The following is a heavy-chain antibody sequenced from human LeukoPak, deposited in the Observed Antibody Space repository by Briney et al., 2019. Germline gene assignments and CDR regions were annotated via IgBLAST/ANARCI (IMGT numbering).Heavy chain of an antibody. CDR3: AKGTKVGAINSFDY. Sequence: GGSLRLSCAASGFTFSGFAMTWVRQPPGKGLEWVSAISGSGFSTYYADSVKGRFTISRDNPNNTLFLQMNSLRAEDTAVYYCAKGTKVGAINSFDYWGQGTLVTVSS. V-gene: IGHV3-23*01. CDR1: GFTFSGFA. D-gene: IGHD1-26*01. J-gene: IGHJ4*02. CDR2: ISGSGFST.